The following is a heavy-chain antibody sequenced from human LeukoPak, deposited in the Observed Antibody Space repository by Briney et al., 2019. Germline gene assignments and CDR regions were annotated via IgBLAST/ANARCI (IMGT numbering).Heavy chain of an antibody. V-gene: IGHV3-23*01. J-gene: IGHJ4*02. CDR2: ITGDGGTP. CDR3: AKGGSGEMDY. D-gene: IGHD3-10*01. Sequence: GGSLRLSCAASGFTFGSYAMSWVRQAPGKGLEWVSAITGDGGTPWYADSVRGRSTISRDNSKNTLYLQMNSLRAEDTAVYYCAKGGSGEMDYWGQGTLVTVSS. CDR1: GFTFGSYA.